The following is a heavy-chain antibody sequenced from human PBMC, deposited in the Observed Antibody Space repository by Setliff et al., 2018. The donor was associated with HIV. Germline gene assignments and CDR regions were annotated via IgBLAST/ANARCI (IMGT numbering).Heavy chain of an antibody. Sequence: ASVKVSCKASRYTFTSDAIHWVRQAPGQRLEGMGWINAGDGNTKYSEKFQERVTITSDTSARTVYMELSSLKSEDTAVYYCARDIGKRYYGSGSYPEESDFWGQGTMGTAPQ. V-gene: IGHV1-3*01. CDR1: RYTFTSDA. J-gene: IGHJ4*02. CDR2: INAGDGNT. CDR3: ARDIGKRYYGSGSYPEESDF. D-gene: IGHD3-10*01.